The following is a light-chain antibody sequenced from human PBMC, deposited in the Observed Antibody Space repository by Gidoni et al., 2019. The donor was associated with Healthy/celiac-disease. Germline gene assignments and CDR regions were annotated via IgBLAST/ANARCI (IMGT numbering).Light chain of an antibody. CDR1: QSVSSN. CDR2: GAS. Sequence: EIVMTQSPATLSVSPGERATLSCRASQSVSSNLAWYQQKPGQVPRLLIYGASTRATGIPARFSGSGSGTEFTLTISSLQSEDFAVYYCQQYNNWPPLTFXGXTKVXIK. CDR3: QQYNNWPPLT. J-gene: IGKJ4*01. V-gene: IGKV3-15*01.